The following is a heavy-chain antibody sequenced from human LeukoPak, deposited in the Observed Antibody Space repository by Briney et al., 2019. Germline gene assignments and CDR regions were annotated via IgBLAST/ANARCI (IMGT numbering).Heavy chain of an antibody. D-gene: IGHD3-3*01. J-gene: IGHJ6*02. Sequence: SETLSLTCAVYGGSFSGYYWSWIRQPPGKGLEWIGEINHSGSTNYNPSLKSRVTISVDTSKNQFSLKLSSVTAADTAVYYCARGAGLRFLEWLSYYYYGMDVWGQGTTVTVSS. CDR2: INHSGST. CDR3: ARGAGLRFLEWLSYYYYGMDV. V-gene: IGHV4-34*01. CDR1: GGSFSGYY.